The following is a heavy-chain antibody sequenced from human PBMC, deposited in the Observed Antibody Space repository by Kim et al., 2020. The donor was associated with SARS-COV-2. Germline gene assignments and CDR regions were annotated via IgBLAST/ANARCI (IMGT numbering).Heavy chain of an antibody. J-gene: IGHJ1*01. D-gene: IGHD2-2*02. Sequence: SETLSLTCAVSGGSISSSNWWSWVRQPPGKGLEWIGEIYHSGSTNYNPSLKSRVTISVDKSKNQFSLKLSSVTAADTAVYYCASPALYCSSTSCYNFQHWGQGTLVTVSS. CDR2: IYHSGST. CDR3: ASPALYCSSTSCYNFQH. V-gene: IGHV4-4*02. CDR1: GGSISSSNW.